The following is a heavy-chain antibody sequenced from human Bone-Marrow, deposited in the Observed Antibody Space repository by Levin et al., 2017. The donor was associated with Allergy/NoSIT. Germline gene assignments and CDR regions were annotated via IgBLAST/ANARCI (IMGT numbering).Heavy chain of an antibody. J-gene: IGHJ4*02. Sequence: PGGSLRLSCAASGFTFSSYAMSWVRQAPGKGLEWVSAISGSGDSTYYADSVKGRFTISRDNSKNTLSLQMNSLRAEDTAIFYCAKGFLLVPFDSWGQGTLVTVSS. CDR3: AKGFLLVPFDS. V-gene: IGHV3-23*01. D-gene: IGHD2-8*02. CDR2: ISGSGDST. CDR1: GFTFSSYA.